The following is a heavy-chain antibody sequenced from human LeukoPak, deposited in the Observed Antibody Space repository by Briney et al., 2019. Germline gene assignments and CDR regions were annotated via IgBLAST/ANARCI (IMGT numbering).Heavy chain of an antibody. V-gene: IGHV1-8*01. Sequence: ASVKVSCKVFGYTFTSHDINWVRQAPGQGLEWMGWMSTDSDDTGYAQKFQGRVSMTRDNSIDTAYMELRGLKSDDTAVYYCASGGAAAETSGFDHWGRGTLVIVSA. J-gene: IGHJ4*02. CDR2: MSTDSDDT. CDR3: ASGGAAAETSGFDH. D-gene: IGHD6-13*01. CDR1: GYTFTSHD.